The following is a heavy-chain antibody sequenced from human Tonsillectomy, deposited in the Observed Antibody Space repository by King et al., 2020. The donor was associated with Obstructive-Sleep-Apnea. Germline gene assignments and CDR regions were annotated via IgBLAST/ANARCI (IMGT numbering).Heavy chain of an antibody. D-gene: IGHD5-18*01. V-gene: IGHV4-59*01. Sequence: VQLQESGPGLVKPSETLSLTCTVSGGSISSYYWSWIRQPPGKGLEWIGYIYYSGTTHYNPPLKIRVTISVDTSKNQFSLKLSSVTAADTAVYYCAGIYTYGSAYHGLDVWGQGTTVTVSS. CDR3: AGIYTYGSAYHGLDV. CDR1: GGSISSYY. J-gene: IGHJ6*02. CDR2: IYYSGTT.